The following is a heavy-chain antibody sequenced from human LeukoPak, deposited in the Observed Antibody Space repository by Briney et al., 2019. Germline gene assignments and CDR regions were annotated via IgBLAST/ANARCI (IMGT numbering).Heavy chain of an antibody. CDR2: IYYRGTT. D-gene: IGHD3-9*01. CDR1: GASINSNCHH. CDR3: ARRGDILTDYVFDY. Sequence: PSPSLSLTCSVSGASINSNCHHWDWIRQAPGKGLQWIGNIYYRGTTSYNSSVETPAPISVDTSKNQSSLRPSSVTAADTSVYYCARRGDILTDYVFDYWGQGTLVTVST. V-gene: IGHV4-39*01. J-gene: IGHJ4*02.